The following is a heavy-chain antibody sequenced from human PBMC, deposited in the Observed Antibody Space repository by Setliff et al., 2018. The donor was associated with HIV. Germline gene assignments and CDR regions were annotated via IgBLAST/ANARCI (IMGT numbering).Heavy chain of an antibody. CDR3: VRSLSGNSSTNYWAFDF. Sequence: QAGGSLRLSCAASGLTFSNYWMHWVRQAPGKGLEWVSRIDSDGSDTNYADSVRGRFTISRDNAKNTVYLQLDSLKVEDTALYFCVRSLSGNSSTNYWAFDFWGQGAPVTVSS. D-gene: IGHD4-4*01. V-gene: IGHV3-74*01. CDR1: GLTFSNYW. CDR2: IDSDGSDT. J-gene: IGHJ4*02.